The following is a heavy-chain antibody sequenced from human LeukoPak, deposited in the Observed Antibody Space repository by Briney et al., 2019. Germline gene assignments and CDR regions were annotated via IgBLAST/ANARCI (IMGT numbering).Heavy chain of an antibody. J-gene: IGHJ4*02. CDR3: ARDDRSSSSIDY. D-gene: IGHD6-6*01. CDR1: GSTFSSYG. CDR2: IWYDGSNK. V-gene: IGHV3-33*01. Sequence: GRSLRLSCAASGSTFSSYGMHWVRQAPVKGLEWVAVIWYDGSNKYYADSVKGRFTISRDNSKNTLYLQMNSLRAEDTAVYYCARDDRSSSSIDYWGQGTLVTVSS.